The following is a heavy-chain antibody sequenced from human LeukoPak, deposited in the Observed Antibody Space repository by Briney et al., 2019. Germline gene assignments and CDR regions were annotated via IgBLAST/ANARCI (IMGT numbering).Heavy chain of an antibody. CDR3: AREGYCSGGSCYIYYYMDV. J-gene: IGHJ6*03. CDR1: GGTFSSYA. V-gene: IGHV1-69*05. CDR2: IIPIFGTA. Sequence: ASVKVSCKASGGTFSSYAISWVRQAPGQGLEWMGRIIPIFGTANYAQKFQGRVTITTDESTSTAYMELSSLRSVDTAVSYCAREGYCSGGSCYIYYYMDVWGKGTTVTVSS. D-gene: IGHD2-15*01.